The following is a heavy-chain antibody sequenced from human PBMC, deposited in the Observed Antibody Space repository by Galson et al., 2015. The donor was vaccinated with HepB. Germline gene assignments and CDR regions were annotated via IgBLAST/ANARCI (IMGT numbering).Heavy chain of an antibody. CDR3: AREGRCSSTSCYGWFDP. CDR2: ISAYNGNT. V-gene: IGHV1-18*01. D-gene: IGHD2-2*01. Sequence: SVKVSCKASGYTFTSYGISWVRQAPGQGLEWMGWISAYNGNTNYAQKLQGRVTMTTDTSTSTAYMEVRSLRSDDTAVYYCAREGRCSSTSCYGWFDPRGQGTLVTVSS. J-gene: IGHJ5*02. CDR1: GYTFTSYG.